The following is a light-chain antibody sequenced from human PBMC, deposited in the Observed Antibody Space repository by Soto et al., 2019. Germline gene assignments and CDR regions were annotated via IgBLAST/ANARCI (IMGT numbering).Light chain of an antibody. CDR3: QQVTVYPST. CDR2: DAS. Sequence: DIQVNQSPPTLSATVGDRVTITCRASQTISTWMAWYQQKPGKAPKLLVYDASTLQSGVASRFSGGGSGTDFTLTISSLQPEDFATYYCQQVTVYPSTFGGGTKVDI. V-gene: IGKV1-5*01. J-gene: IGKJ4*01. CDR1: QTISTW.